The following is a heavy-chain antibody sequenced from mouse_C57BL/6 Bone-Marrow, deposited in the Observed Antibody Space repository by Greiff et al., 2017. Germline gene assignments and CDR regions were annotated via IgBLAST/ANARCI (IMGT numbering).Heavy chain of an antibody. V-gene: IGHV5-4*01. CDR1: GFTFSSYA. CDR3: ARENDYAWFAY. D-gene: IGHD2-4*01. CDR2: ISDGGSYT. J-gene: IGHJ3*01. Sequence: EVQRVESGGGLVKPGGSLKLSCAASGFTFSSYAMSWVRQTPEKRLEWVATISDGGSYTYYPDNVKGRFTISRDNAKNNLYLQMSHLKSEDTAMYYCARENDYAWFAYWGQGTLVTVSA.